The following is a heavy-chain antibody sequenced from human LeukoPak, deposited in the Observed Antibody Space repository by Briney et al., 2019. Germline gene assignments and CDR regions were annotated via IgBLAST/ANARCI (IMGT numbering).Heavy chain of an antibody. CDR1: GGSISSYY. Sequence: SETLSLTCTVSGGSISSYYWSWIRQPPGKGLEWIGYIYYSGSTNYNPSLKSRVTISVDTSKNQFSLKLSSVPAADTAVYYCARAVGGGSYGTFDYWGQGTLVTVSS. CDR3: ARAVGGGSYGTFDY. D-gene: IGHD2-15*01. J-gene: IGHJ4*02. CDR2: IYYSGST. V-gene: IGHV4-59*01.